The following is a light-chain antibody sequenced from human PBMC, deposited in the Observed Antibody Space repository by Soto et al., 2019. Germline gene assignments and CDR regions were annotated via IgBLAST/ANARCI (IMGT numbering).Light chain of an antibody. CDR2: YDS. Sequence: SYELTQPASVSVAPGKTARITCGGNNIGSKSVHWYQQKPGQAPVLVIYYDSDRPSGIPERFSGSNSGSTATLTISRVEAGDEADYYCQVWDSSSDHRVFGGGTKLTVL. V-gene: IGLV3-21*04. CDR3: QVWDSSSDHRV. CDR1: NIGSKS. J-gene: IGLJ2*01.